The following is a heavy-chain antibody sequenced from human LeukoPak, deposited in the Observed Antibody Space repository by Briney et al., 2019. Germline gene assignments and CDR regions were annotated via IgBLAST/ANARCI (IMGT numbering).Heavy chain of an antibody. J-gene: IGHJ3*02. CDR2: ISWNSGRT. CDR1: GFTFDDYA. V-gene: IGHV3-9*03. D-gene: IGHD6-13*01. Sequence: GRSLRLSCVASGFTFDDYAMHWVRQGPGMGLEWVSGISWNSGRTDYADSVKGRFIISRDNAKNSLYLQMNTLRPEDMALYYCVKDRSYSSTFGFDMWGQGTMVTVSS. CDR3: VKDRSYSSTFGFDM.